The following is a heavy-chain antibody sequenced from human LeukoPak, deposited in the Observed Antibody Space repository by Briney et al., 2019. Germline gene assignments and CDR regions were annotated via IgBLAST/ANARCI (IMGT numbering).Heavy chain of an antibody. Sequence: HPGGSLRLSCAASGFTFRSYGIPWVRQAPGKGLEWVAVISYDGSNKYYADSVKGRFTISRDNSKNTLYLQMNNLKPEDTAVYYCAKFAPQNSGYYFDYWGQGTLVTVSS. CDR3: AKFAPQNSGYYFDY. J-gene: IGHJ4*02. CDR1: GFTFRSYG. V-gene: IGHV3-30*18. CDR2: ISYDGSNK. D-gene: IGHD3-22*01.